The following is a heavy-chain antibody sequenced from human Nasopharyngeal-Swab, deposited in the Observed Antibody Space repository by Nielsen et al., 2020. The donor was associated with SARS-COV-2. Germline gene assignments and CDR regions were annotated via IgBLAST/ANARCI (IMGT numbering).Heavy chain of an antibody. CDR3: ARDSLYYDFWSGSDYYYYGMDV. CDR2: ISAYNGNT. J-gene: IGHJ6*02. D-gene: IGHD3-3*01. CDR1: GYTFTSYG. Sequence: ASVKVSCKASGYTFTSYGISWVRQAPGQGLEWMGWISAYNGNTNYAQKLQGRVTMTTDTSTSTAYMELRSLRSDDTAVYYCARDSLYYDFWSGSDYYYYGMDVWGQGTTVIVSS. V-gene: IGHV1-18*01.